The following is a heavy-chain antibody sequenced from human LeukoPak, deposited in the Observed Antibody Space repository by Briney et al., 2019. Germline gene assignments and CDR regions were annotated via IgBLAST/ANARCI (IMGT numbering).Heavy chain of an antibody. V-gene: IGHV1-2*02. D-gene: IGHD5-12*01. Sequence: ASVKVSCKASGYTFTAYYMHWVRQAPGQGLEWMGWINPNSGGTNYAQKFQGRVTMTRDTSISTAYMELSRLRSDDTAVYYCAGDGGYSGLEYYFDYWGQGTLVTVSS. J-gene: IGHJ4*02. CDR2: INPNSGGT. CDR1: GYTFTAYY. CDR3: AGDGGYSGLEYYFDY.